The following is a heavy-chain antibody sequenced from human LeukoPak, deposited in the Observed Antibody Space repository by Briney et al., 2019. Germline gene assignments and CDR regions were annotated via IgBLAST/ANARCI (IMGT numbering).Heavy chain of an antibody. D-gene: IGHD2-21*02. CDR2: IYYSGST. CDR3: ARRAYCGGDCPNFDY. V-gene: IGHV4-59*12. J-gene: IGHJ4*02. CDR1: GGSISSYY. Sequence: SETLSLTCTVSGGSISSYYWSWIRQPPGKGLEWIGYIYYSGSTNYNPSLKSRVTISVDTSKNQFSLKLSSVTAADTAVYYCARRAYCGGDCPNFDYWGQGTLVTVSS.